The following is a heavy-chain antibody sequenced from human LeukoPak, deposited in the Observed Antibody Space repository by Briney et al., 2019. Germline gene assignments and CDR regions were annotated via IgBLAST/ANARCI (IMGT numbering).Heavy chain of an antibody. Sequence: GASVKVSCKASGYTFTGYYMHWVRQAPGQGLEWMGWINPNSGGTNYAQKFQGWVTMTRDTSISTAYMELSRLRSEDTAVDYCGRPDEDRGYTYGYKYWGQGTLVPLSS. J-gene: IGHJ1*01. D-gene: IGHD5-18*01. V-gene: IGHV1-2*04. CDR3: GRPDEDRGYTYGYKY. CDR2: INPNSGGT. CDR1: GYTFTGYY.